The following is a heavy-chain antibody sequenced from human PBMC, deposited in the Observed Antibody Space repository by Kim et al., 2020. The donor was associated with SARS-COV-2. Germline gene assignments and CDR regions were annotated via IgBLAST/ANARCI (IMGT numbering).Heavy chain of an antibody. CDR2: TRNKANSYTT. CDR3: GRARMYSSSLYGDLDY. V-gene: IGHV3-72*01. J-gene: IGHJ4*02. D-gene: IGHD6-13*01. Sequence: GGSLRLSCAASGFTFSDHYMDWVRQAPGKGLEWVGRTRNKANSYTTEYAASVKGRFTISRDDSTNSLYLHMNSLKTEDTAVYYCGRARMYSSSLYGDLDYWGQGTLVTVSS. CDR1: GFTFSDHY.